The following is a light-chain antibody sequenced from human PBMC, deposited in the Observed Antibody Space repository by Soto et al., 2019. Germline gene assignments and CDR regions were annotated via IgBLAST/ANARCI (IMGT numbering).Light chain of an antibody. V-gene: IGLV2-23*02. CDR2: EVS. Sequence: QSVLTQPPSVSGAPGQRVTISCTGSSSNIGADYLVSWYQQHPGTAPKLLIYEVSKRPSGVPNRFSGSKSGNTASLTISGLQAEDEADYYCCSYAGSSTFYVFGTGTKVTVL. J-gene: IGLJ1*01. CDR3: CSYAGSSTFYV. CDR1: SSNIGADYL.